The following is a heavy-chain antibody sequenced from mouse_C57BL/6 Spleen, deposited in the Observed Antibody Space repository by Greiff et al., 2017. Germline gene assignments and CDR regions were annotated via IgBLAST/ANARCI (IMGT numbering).Heavy chain of an antibody. J-gene: IGHJ3*01. D-gene: IGHD3-1*01. CDR3: SRRGSSCYLAWFAY. CDR2: INPNNGGT. CDR1: GYTFTDYN. V-gene: IGHV1-22*01. Sequence: VQLQQSGPELVKPGASVKMSCKASGYTFTDYNMHWVKQSHGKSLEWIGYINPNNGGTSYNQKFKGKATLTVNKSSSTAYMELRSLTSEESAFYYCSRRGSSCYLAWFAYWGQGTLVTVSA.